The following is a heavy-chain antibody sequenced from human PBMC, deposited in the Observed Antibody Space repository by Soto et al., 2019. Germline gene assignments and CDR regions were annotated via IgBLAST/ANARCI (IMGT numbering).Heavy chain of an antibody. V-gene: IGHV3-48*01. CDR3: ATYDYDNHGGSFDI. J-gene: IGHJ3*02. CDR1: GFTFSSFS. CDR2: ISRISNSI. Sequence: GGSLRLSCVASGFTFSSFSMNWVRQAPGKGLEWVAYISRISNSIYYADSVKGRFTISRDNAKNALYLQMTSLRAEDTAIYYCATYDYDNHGGSFDIWGQGTKVTV. D-gene: IGHD4-17*01.